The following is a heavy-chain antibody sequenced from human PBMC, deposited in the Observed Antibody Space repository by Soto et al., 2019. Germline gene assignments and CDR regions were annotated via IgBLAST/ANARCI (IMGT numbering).Heavy chain of an antibody. CDR3: ARDKAYYYDSSGYYSVYYYYYGMDV. D-gene: IGHD3-22*01. CDR2: ISSSSSYI. CDR1: GFTFSSYS. V-gene: IGHV3-21*01. J-gene: IGHJ6*02. Sequence: VGSLRLSCAASGFTFSSYSMNWVRQAPGKGLEWVSSISSSSSYIYYADSVKGRFTISRDNAKNSLYLQMNSLRAEDTAVYYCARDKAYYYDSSGYYSVYYYYYGMDVWGQGTTVTAP.